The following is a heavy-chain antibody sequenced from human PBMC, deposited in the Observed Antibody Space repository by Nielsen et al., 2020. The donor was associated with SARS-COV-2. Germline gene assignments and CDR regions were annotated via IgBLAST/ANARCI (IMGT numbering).Heavy chain of an antibody. D-gene: IGHD1-26*01. CDR1: GFTFSSYA. J-gene: IGHJ3*02. CDR3: ARDPSRELLSGAFDI. CDR2: ISYDGSNK. Sequence: GESLKISCAASGFTFSSYAMHWVRQAPGKGLEWVAVISYDGSNKYYADSVKGRFTISRDNSKNTLYLQMNSLRAEDTAVYYCARDPSRELLSGAFDIWGQATMVTVSS. V-gene: IGHV3-30-3*01.